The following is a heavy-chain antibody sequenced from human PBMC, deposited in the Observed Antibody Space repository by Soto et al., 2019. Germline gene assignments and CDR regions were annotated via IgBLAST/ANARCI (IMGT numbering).Heavy chain of an antibody. CDR1: GYTFTSYG. CDR2: ISAYNGNT. Sequence: QVQLVQSGAEVKKPGASVKVSCKASGYTFTSYGISWVRQAPGQGLEWMGWISAYNGNTNYAQKLQGRVTMTTDTSTSTAYMELRSLGSDDTAVYYCARDRIPCGGDCYLHRGSFDYWGQGTLVTVSS. CDR3: ARDRIPCGGDCYLHRGSFDY. J-gene: IGHJ4*02. V-gene: IGHV1-18*01. D-gene: IGHD2-21*02.